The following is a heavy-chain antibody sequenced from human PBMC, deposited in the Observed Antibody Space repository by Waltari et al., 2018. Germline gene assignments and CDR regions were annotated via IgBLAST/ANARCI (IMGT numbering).Heavy chain of an antibody. CDR2: IGSGGTT. CDR3: AKAGMATGTTRSYFDY. V-gene: IGHV3-23*01. CDR1: GFTFNKYA. Sequence: EVQLLESGGGLVQPGGSLRLSCAASGFTFNKYAMTWVRQAPGKGVELVSGIGSGGTTFYADSVKGQFTISRDNSKNTLYLQMNNLRAGDTAVYFCAKAGMATGTTRSYFDYWGQGALVTVSS. D-gene: IGHD1-1*01. J-gene: IGHJ4*02.